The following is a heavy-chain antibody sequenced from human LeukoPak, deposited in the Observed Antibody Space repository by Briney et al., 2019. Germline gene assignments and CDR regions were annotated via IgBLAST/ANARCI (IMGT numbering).Heavy chain of an antibody. V-gene: IGHV3-21*01. CDR2: ISSSSSYI. CDR1: GFTFSSYS. J-gene: IGHJ4*02. D-gene: IGHD6-13*01. Sequence: GGSLRLSCAASGFTFSSYSINWVRQAPGKGLEWVSSISSSSSYIYYADSVKGRFTISRDNAKNSLYLQMNSLRAEDTAVYYCARDDVAAAGNYWGQGTLVTVSS. CDR3: ARDDVAAAGNY.